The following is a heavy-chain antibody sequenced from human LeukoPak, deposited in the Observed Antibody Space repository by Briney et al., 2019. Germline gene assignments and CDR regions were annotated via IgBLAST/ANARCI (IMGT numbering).Heavy chain of an antibody. V-gene: IGHV4-39*01. CDR3: ARHPPGYYDFWSGYCDY. CDR2: IYYSGST. J-gene: IGHJ4*02. D-gene: IGHD3-3*01. Sequence: WIRQPPGKGLEWIGSIYYSGSTYYNPSLKSRVTISVDTSKNQFSLKLSSVTAADTAVYYCARHPPGYYDFWSGYCDYWGQGTLVTVSS.